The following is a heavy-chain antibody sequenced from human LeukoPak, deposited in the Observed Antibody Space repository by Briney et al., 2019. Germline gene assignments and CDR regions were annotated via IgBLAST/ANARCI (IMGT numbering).Heavy chain of an antibody. CDR2: IYRDGSTT. V-gene: IGHV3-74*01. CDR1: GFGFSRYW. Sequence: PGGSLRLSCAASGFGFSRYWMHWVRQAPGTGLKWVSRIYRDGSTTDYADSVKGRLSISRDNSKNTLYLQMNSLRTEDTAVYYCAKRDGYNSGPFDYWGQGTLVTVSS. D-gene: IGHD5-24*01. CDR3: AKRDGYNSGPFDY. J-gene: IGHJ4*02.